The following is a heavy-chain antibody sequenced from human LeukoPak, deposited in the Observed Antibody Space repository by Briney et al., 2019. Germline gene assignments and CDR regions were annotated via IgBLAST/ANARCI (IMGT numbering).Heavy chain of an antibody. CDR2: ISGSGGST. J-gene: IGHJ4*02. D-gene: IGHD1-26*01. Sequence: PGGSLSLSCAASGFTFSSYAMSWVRQAPGEGLEWVSAISGSGGSTYYADSVKGRFTISRDNSKNTLYLQMNSLRAEDTAVYYCASLQWELLPDYSDYWGQGTLVTVSS. CDR1: GFTFSSYA. V-gene: IGHV3-23*01. CDR3: ASLQWELLPDYSDY.